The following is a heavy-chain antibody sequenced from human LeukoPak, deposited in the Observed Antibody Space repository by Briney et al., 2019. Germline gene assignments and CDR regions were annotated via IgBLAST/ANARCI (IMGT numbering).Heavy chain of an antibody. CDR2: ISSSSSVI. CDR3: ARDGESRLGY. D-gene: IGHD3-16*01. J-gene: IGHJ4*02. V-gene: IGHV3-48*01. CDR1: GFTFSSYN. Sequence: GGSLRLSCAASGFTFSSYNMNWVRQAPGKGLEWVSYISSSSSVIYNADSVKGRFTISRDNAKNSLYLQMNSLRAEDTAVYYCARDGESRLGYWGQGTLVTVSS.